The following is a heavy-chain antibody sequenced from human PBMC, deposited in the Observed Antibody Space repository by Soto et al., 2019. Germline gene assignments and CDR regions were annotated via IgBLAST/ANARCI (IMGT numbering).Heavy chain of an antibody. J-gene: IGHJ4*02. Sequence: ASETLSLTCIVSGGSVTSDEDYWTWIRQSPGKGLEWIGYISNSGSTGYNPSLKTRLSMSVDRSKNQFTLRLTSVTAADTAVYFCATESGSTYGYFDHWGQGTQVTVSS. V-gene: IGHV4-30-4*01. CDR3: ATESGSTYGYFDH. CDR2: ISNSGST. D-gene: IGHD5-18*01. CDR1: GGSVTSDEDY.